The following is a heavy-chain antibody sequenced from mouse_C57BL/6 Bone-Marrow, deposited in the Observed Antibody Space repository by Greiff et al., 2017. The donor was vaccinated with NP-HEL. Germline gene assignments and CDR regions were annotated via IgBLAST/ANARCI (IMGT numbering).Heavy chain of an antibody. J-gene: IGHJ1*03. D-gene: IGHD1-1*01. CDR1: GFTFSSYG. CDR3: ARHYYGSSYCWYFDV. V-gene: IGHV5-6*01. CDR2: ISSGGSYT. Sequence: EVQGVESGGDLVKPGGSLKLSCAASGFTFSSYGMSWVRQTPDKRLEWVATISSGGSYTYYPDSVKGRFTISRDNAKNTLYLQMSSLKSEDTAMYYCARHYYGSSYCWYFDVWGTGTTVTVSS.